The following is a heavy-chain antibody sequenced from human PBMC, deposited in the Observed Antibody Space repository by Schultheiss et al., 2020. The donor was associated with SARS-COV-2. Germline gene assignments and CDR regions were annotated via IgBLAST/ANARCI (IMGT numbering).Heavy chain of an antibody. CDR3: ATHAEYSSSSGRGYYYGMDV. V-gene: IGHV1-18*01. CDR2: ISAYNGNT. D-gene: IGHD6-6*01. Sequence: ASVKVSCKASGGTFSSYTISWVRQAPGQGLEWMGWISAYNGNTNYAQKLQGRVTMTRDTSTSTVYMELSSLRSEDTAVYYCATHAEYSSSSGRGYYYGMDVWGQGTTVTVSS. J-gene: IGHJ6*02. CDR1: GGTFSSYT.